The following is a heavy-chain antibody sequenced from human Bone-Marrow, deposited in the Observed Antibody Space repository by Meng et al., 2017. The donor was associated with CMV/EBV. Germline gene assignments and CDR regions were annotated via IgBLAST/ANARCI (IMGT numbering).Heavy chain of an antibody. CDR1: GYTLTELS. V-gene: IGHV1-24*01. Sequence: ASVKVSCKVSGYTLTELSRHWVRQAPGKGLEWMGGFDPEDGETIYAQKFQGRVTMTEDTSTDTAYMELGSLRSEDTAVYYCAREEGGYCSSTSCHRIPRGWFDPWGQGTLVTVSS. CDR2: FDPEDGET. D-gene: IGHD2-2*01. J-gene: IGHJ5*02. CDR3: AREEGGYCSSTSCHRIPRGWFDP.